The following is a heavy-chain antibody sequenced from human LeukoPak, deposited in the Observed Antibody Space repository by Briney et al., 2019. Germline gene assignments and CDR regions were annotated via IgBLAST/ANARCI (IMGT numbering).Heavy chain of an antibody. Sequence: KPSETLSLTCTVSGGSISSYYWSWIRQPPGKGLEWIGYIYYSGSTNYNPSLKSRVTISVDTSKNQFSLKLSSVTAADTAVYYCARGGKTRRFDYWGQGTLVTVSS. CDR3: ARGGKTRRFDY. CDR1: GGSISSYY. J-gene: IGHJ4*02. V-gene: IGHV4-59*12. D-gene: IGHD3-10*01. CDR2: IYYSGST.